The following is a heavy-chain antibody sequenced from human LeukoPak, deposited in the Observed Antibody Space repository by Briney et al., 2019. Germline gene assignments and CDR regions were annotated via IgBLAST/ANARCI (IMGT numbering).Heavy chain of an antibody. CDR2: IYPGDSDT. CDR1: GYSFTSYW. D-gene: IGHD6-13*01. Sequence: GESLKISCKGSGYSFTSYWNGWVRQMPGKGLERMGIIYPGDSDTRYSPSFQGQVTISADKSISTAYLQWSSLKASDTAMYYCARLDPPYSSSWIYDDFDIWGQGTKVTVSS. J-gene: IGHJ3*02. CDR3: ARLDPPYSSSWIYDDFDI. V-gene: IGHV5-51*01.